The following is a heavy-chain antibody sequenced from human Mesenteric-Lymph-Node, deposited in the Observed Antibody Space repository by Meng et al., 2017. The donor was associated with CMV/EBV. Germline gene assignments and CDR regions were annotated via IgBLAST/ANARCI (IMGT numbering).Heavy chain of an antibody. D-gene: IGHD3-3*01. V-gene: IGHV3-23*01. J-gene: IGHJ6*02. CDR1: GLTFSSSA. Sequence: GESLKISCAASGLTFSSSAMNWVRQAPGKGLEWVAGISGSGVSTYYADSVKGRFIISRDNSKNTVYLQMNGLRAEDMAVYYCAKDRWSGSPYYGMDVWGQGTTVTVSS. CDR2: ISGSGVST. CDR3: AKDRWSGSPYYGMDV.